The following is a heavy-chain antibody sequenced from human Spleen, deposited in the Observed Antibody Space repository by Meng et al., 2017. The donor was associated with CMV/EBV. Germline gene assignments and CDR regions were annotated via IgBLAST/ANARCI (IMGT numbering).Heavy chain of an antibody. Sequence: ASVKVSCKASGYTFTSHGISWVRQAPGQGLEWMGWINTYNGNTKSAQKFQGRVTMTTDTSTSTAYMELRSLRSDDTAVYYCARGVIGLRFTPLDYWGQGTLVTVSS. D-gene: IGHD3-3*01. CDR1: GYTFTSHG. CDR3: ARGVIGLRFTPLDY. V-gene: IGHV1-18*01. J-gene: IGHJ4*02. CDR2: INTYNGNT.